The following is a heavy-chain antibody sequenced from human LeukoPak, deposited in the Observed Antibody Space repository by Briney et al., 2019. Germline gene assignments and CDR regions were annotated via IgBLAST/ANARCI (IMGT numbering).Heavy chain of an antibody. V-gene: IGHV4-34*01. D-gene: IGHD3-10*01. CDR2: INHSGST. CDR1: GGPFGVYY. CDR3: AGPGAGDLDY. J-gene: IGHJ4*02. Sequence: SETLSLTCAVYGGPFGVYYWSWVRQPPGKGLEWIGEINHSGSTNYSPSLKSRVTISVDTSKNHFSLKLSSVAAADTAVYYCAGPGAGDLDYWGQGTLVTVSS.